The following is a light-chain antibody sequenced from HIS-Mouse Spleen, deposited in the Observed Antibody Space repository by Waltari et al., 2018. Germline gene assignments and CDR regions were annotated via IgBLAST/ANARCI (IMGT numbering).Light chain of an antibody. V-gene: IGLV3-21*03. Sequence: SYVLTQPPSVSVAPGKTARITCGGNNIGSKSVHWYQQKPGQAPVLVVYDDSERPSWIPGRFSGSNSGNTATLTISRVEAGDEADYYCQVWDSSSDHVVFGGGTKLTVL. CDR1: NIGSKS. CDR2: DDS. CDR3: QVWDSSSDHVV. J-gene: IGLJ2*01.